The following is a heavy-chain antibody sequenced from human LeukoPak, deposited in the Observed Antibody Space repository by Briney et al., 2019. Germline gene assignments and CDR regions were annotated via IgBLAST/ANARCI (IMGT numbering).Heavy chain of an antibody. J-gene: IGHJ1*01. CDR2: IRSKAYGGTT. CDR1: GFTFGDYA. CDR3: TRGSYYDSSGYYYGEYFQH. Sequence: PGGSLRLSCTASGFTFGDYAMSWFRQAPGKGLEWVGFIRSKAYGGTTEYAASVKGRFTISRDDSKNIAYLQMNSLKTEDTAVYYCTRGSYYDSSGYYYGEYFQHWGQGTLVTVSS. D-gene: IGHD3-22*01. V-gene: IGHV3-49*03.